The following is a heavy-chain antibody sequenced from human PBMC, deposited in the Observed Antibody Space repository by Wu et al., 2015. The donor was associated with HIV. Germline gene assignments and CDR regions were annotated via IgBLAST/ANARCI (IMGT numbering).Heavy chain of an antibody. J-gene: IGHJ3*02. V-gene: IGHV1-2*02. D-gene: IGHD5-18*01. CDR1: GYTFTGYY. Sequence: QVQLVQSGAEVKKPGASVKVSCKASGYTFTGYYMHWVRQAPGQGLEWMGWINPNSGGTNYAQKFQGRVTMTRDMSISTVYVELSRLRSDDTAVYYCAREITLETTMIKEWGSGAFNIWGQGTMVTVSS. CDR2: INPNSGGT. CDR3: AREITLETTMIKEWGSGAFNI.